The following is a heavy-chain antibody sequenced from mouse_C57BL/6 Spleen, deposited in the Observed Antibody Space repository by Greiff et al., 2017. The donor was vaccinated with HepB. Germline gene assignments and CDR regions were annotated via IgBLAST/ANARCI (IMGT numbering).Heavy chain of an antibody. Sequence: QVQLQQPGAELVKPGASVKLSCKASGYTFTSYWMHWVKQRPGQGLEWIGMIHPNSGSTNYNEKFKSKATLTVAKSSSTAYMQLSSLTSEDSAVYYCAREGLEGNYFDYWGQGTTLTVSS. CDR1: GYTFTSYW. CDR2: IHPNSGST. J-gene: IGHJ2*01. D-gene: IGHD2-4*01. V-gene: IGHV1-64*01. CDR3: AREGLEGNYFDY.